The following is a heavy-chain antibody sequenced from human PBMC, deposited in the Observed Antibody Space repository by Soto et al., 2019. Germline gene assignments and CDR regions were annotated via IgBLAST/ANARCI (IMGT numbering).Heavy chain of an antibody. D-gene: IGHD6-13*01. Sequence: VSLKVSCKPSAYTFPKYGVSWVRQAPGQGLEWMGWISAYNGNIDYAQKFRGRVTMTTDTSTSSAYLEVRSLRSDDTAVYYCARSGSSWNLREFDSWCQGTLVTV. CDR3: ARSGSSWNLREFDS. V-gene: IGHV1-18*01. J-gene: IGHJ4*02. CDR1: AYTFPKYG. CDR2: ISAYNGNI.